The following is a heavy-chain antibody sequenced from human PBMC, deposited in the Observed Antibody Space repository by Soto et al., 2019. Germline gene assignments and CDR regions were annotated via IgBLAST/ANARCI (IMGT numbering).Heavy chain of an antibody. CDR1: GFTFSNYG. Sequence: LRLSCVGSGFTFSNYGMHWVRQPPGKGLEWVALISDDGDKRYYADSVRGRLVISRDNSKDTLYLQMNSLGPDDTAVYFCAKARVRIVGANSFDYWGQGTPVTVSS. CDR3: AKARVRIVGANSFDY. CDR2: ISDDGDKR. V-gene: IGHV3-30*18. J-gene: IGHJ4*02. D-gene: IGHD1-26*01.